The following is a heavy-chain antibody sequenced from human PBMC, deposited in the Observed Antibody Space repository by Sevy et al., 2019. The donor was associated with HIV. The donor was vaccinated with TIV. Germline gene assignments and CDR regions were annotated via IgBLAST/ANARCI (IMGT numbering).Heavy chain of an antibody. Sequence: GESLKISCAASGFTFSRYTMHWVRQAPGKGLEWVSSITSDATYISYADSLRGRFTISRDNAKISLFLQMSSLRAEDTAVYFCARDIATYSTGSYIRYFDYWGQGTLVTVSS. CDR3: ARDIATYSTGSYIRYFDY. J-gene: IGHJ4*02. CDR1: GFTFSRYT. V-gene: IGHV3-21*06. D-gene: IGHD6-19*01. CDR2: ITSDATYI.